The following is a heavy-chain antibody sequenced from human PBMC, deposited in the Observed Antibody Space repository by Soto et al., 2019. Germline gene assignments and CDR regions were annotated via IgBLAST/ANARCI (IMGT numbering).Heavy chain of an antibody. V-gene: IGHV3-9*01. CDR3: AKGASLVWFGELLLDY. D-gene: IGHD3-10*01. CDR2: ISWNSGSI. CDR1: GFTFDDYA. Sequence: GGSLRLSCAASGFTFDDYAMHWVRQAPGKGLEWVSGISWNSGSIGYADSVKGRFTISRDNAKNSLYLQMNSLRAEDTALYYCAKGASLVWFGELLLDYWGQGTLVIVSS. J-gene: IGHJ4*02.